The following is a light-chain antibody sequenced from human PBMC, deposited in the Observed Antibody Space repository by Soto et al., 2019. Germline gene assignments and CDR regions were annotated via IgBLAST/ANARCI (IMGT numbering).Light chain of an antibody. CDR2: DVS. V-gene: IGLV2-14*01. J-gene: IGLJ1*01. Sequence: QSALTQPASVSGSPGQSITISCTGTSSDVGGYNYVSWYQQHPGKAPKLMIYDVSSRPSGVSNRFSGSKSGNTASLTISGLQAEDEADYYCSSYTSSSSLNYVFGTGTKADRP. CDR3: SSYTSSSSLNYV. CDR1: SSDVGGYNY.